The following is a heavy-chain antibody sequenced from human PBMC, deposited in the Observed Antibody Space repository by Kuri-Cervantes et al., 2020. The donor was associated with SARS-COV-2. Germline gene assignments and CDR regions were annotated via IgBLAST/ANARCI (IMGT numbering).Heavy chain of an antibody. D-gene: IGHD4-23*01. J-gene: IGHJ3*02. CDR2: VSSSGGSP. CDR3: AKDALMTTVVTDAFDI. CDR1: GFSFTTYA. Sequence: GESLKISCAASGFSFTTYAMTWVRQAPGKGLEWVSAVSSSGGSPYYADSVKGRFTISRDNSKNTLYLQMNSLRAEDTAVYYCAKDALMTTVVTDAFDIWGQGTMVTVSS. V-gene: IGHV3-23*01.